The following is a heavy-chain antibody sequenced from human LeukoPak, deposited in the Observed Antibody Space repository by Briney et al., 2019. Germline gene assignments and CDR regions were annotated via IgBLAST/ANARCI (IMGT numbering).Heavy chain of an antibody. V-gene: IGHV4-34*01. CDR3: AITGITGY. J-gene: IGHJ4*02. D-gene: IGHD1-20*01. CDR2: INHSGST. Sequence: SETLSLTCAVYGGSFSGYYWSWIRQPPGKGLEWIGEINHSGSTNYNPSLKSRVTISVDTSKNQFSLKLSSVTAADTAVYYCAITGITGYWGQGTLVTVSS. CDR1: GGSFSGYY.